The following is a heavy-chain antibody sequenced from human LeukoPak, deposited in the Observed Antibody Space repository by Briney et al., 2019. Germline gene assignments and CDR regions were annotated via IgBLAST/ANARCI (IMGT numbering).Heavy chain of an antibody. D-gene: IGHD3-22*01. Sequence: TSETLSLTCTVSGGSISSGPYYWGWIRQPPGKGLEWIGNIYYGENTYYNPSLKSRVTISIDTSKNQFYLKLSSLTAADTAVYYCARRDDSSGYHKIFDYWGPGTLVTVSS. CDR2: IYYGENT. V-gene: IGHV4-39*01. CDR3: ARRDDSSGYHKIFDY. J-gene: IGHJ4*02. CDR1: GGSISSGPYY.